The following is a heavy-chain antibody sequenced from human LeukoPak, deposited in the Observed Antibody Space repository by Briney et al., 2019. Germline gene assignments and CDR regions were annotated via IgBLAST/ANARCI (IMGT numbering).Heavy chain of an antibody. CDR3: ATDPRIAAALYYFDY. CDR2: FDPEDSET. V-gene: IGHV1-24*01. CDR1: GYTLTELS. J-gene: IGHJ4*02. Sequence: GASVKVSCKVSGYTLTELSMHWVRQAPGKGLEWMGGFDPEDSETIYAQKFQGRVTMTEDTSTDTAYMELSSLRSEDTAVYYCATDPRIAAALYYFDYWGQGTLVTVSS. D-gene: IGHD6-13*01.